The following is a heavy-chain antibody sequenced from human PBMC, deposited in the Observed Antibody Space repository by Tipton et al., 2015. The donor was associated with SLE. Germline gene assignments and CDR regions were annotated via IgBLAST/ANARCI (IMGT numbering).Heavy chain of an antibody. Sequence: QLVQSGAEVKKPGASVKVSCTASGYTLTGYYIHWVRQAPGQGLEWMAWFNPNIGGTAYAQKCQGGVTVTRDTSISTAYMELNSLRSDDTAVYYCARGGPTGIDYWGQGTPVTVSS. D-gene: IGHD1-1*01. CDR2: FNPNIGGT. CDR1: GYTLTGYY. J-gene: IGHJ4*02. CDR3: ARGGPTGIDY. V-gene: IGHV1-2*02.